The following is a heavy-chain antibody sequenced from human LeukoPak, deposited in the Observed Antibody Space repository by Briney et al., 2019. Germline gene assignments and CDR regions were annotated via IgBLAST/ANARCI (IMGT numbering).Heavy chain of an antibody. CDR1: GGSFSGYY. J-gene: IGHJ4*02. CDR2: INHSGST. Sequence: PSETLSLTCAVYGGSFSGYYWSWIRQPPGKGLEWIGEINHSGSTNYNPSLKSRVTISVDTSKNQFSLKLSSVTAADTAVYYCAKDRYQLRLGELPLDYWGQGTLVTVSS. D-gene: IGHD3-16*02. CDR3: AKDRYQLRLGELPLDY. V-gene: IGHV4-34*01.